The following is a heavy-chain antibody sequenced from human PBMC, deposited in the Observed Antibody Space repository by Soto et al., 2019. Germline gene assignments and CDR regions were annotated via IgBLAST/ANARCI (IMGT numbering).Heavy chain of an antibody. V-gene: IGHV3-21*04. CDR2: ISSSSSYI. J-gene: IGHJ4*02. D-gene: IGHD3-22*01. CDR1: GFTFSSYS. Sequence: EVQLVESGGGLVKPGGSLRLSCAASGFTFSSYSMNWVRQAPGKGLEWVSSISSSSSYIYYADSVKGRFTISTDNANNSLYLQMNSLGAEDTAVYYCARAPYYYDSSGYWAYWGQGTLVTVSS. CDR3: ARAPYYYDSSGYWAY.